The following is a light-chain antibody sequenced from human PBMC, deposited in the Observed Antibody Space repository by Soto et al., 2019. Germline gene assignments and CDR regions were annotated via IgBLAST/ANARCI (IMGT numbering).Light chain of an antibody. Sequence: QSALTQPRSVSGSPGQSVSISCTGTSSDVGNYNYVSWYQQHPGKAPKLLIFDVNKRPSGVPHRFSGSQSGTSATLGITGLQTGDEADYYCGAWDTSLTTVLFGGGTKVTVL. CDR2: DVN. CDR3: GAWDTSLTTVL. CDR1: SSDVGNYNY. J-gene: IGLJ2*01. V-gene: IGLV2-11*01.